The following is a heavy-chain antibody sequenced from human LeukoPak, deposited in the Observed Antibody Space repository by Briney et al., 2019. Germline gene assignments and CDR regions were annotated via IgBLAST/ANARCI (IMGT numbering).Heavy chain of an antibody. CDR1: GFTFSSYA. Sequence: GRSLRLSCAASGFTFSSYAMHWVRQAPGKGLEWVAVISYDGSNKYYADSVKGRFTISRDNAKNSLYLQMNSLRVEDTAVYYCARDLAASAGQGYTDYWGQGTLVTVSS. D-gene: IGHD5-24*01. CDR2: ISYDGSNK. CDR3: ARDLAASAGQGYTDY. V-gene: IGHV3-30-3*01. J-gene: IGHJ4*02.